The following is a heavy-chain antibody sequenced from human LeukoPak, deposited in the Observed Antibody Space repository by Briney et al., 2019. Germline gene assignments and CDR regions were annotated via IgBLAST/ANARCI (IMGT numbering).Heavy chain of an antibody. D-gene: IGHD3-10*01. CDR3: ARGHDYYYSGRQSWFDP. CDR2: IHSIGGT. J-gene: IGHJ5*02. V-gene: IGHV4-59*01. Sequence: PSETLSLTCTVSGGSISDYYWTWIRQPPEKGLEWIGYIHSIGGTNYNPSLKSRVTISVDTSKNQFSLKLSSVTAADTAFYYCARGHDYYYSGRQSWFDPWGQGTLVTVSS. CDR1: GGSISDYY.